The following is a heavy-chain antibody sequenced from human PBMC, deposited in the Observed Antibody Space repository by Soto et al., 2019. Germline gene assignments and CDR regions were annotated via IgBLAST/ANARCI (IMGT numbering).Heavy chain of an antibody. V-gene: IGHV3-23*01. CDR2: ITGSGGST. CDR3: ARYRYTGPLRNVFDI. CDR1: GFTFSSYA. J-gene: IGHJ3*02. D-gene: IGHD3-16*02. Sequence: EVQLLESGGGLVQPGGSLRLSCAASGFTFSSYAMSWVRQAPGKGLEWVSAITGSGGSTYYADSVKGRFTISRDNSKNTLYLQINSLRAEDTAVYYCARYRYTGPLRNVFDICGEGTKVTVSS.